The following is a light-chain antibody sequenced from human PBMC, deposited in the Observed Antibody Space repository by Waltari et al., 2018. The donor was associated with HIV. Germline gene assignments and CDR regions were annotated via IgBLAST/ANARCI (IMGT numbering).Light chain of an antibody. V-gene: IGLV1-47*01. CDR3: ASWDASLSGHYV. Sequence: QSVLTQPPSASGTPGQRVTISCSGSSSNIGSNYVYWYQQVQGTAPNLRFYRNNRRPAGVPDRFAGSKSGTSASLAISGLRSEDEADYYCASWDASLSGHYVFGPGTRVTVL. CDR2: RNN. CDR1: SSNIGSNY. J-gene: IGLJ1*01.